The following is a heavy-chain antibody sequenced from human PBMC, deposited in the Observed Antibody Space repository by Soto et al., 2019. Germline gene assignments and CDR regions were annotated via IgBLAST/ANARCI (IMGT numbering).Heavy chain of an antibody. D-gene: IGHD7-27*01. CDR3: ARVDVENCGPRPCTEYFFDY. Sequence: PSETLSLTCTVSGGSVSSGSYYWSWIRQPPGKGLEWIGYIYYSGSTNYNPSLKSRVTISVDTSKNQFSLKLSSVTAADTAVYYCARVDVENCGPRPCTEYFFDYCGQGTLVTVSS. CDR2: IYYSGST. CDR1: GGSVSSGSYY. V-gene: IGHV4-61*01. J-gene: IGHJ4*02.